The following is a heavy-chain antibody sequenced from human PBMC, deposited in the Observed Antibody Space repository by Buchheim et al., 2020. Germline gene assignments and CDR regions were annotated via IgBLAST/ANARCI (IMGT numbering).Heavy chain of an antibody. CDR3: ARGRYCSGGSCYPLTFDP. CDR1: GGSISSDDW. Sequence: QVQLQESGPGLVKPSGTLSLTCAVSGGSISSDDWWSWVRQPPGKGLEWIGEIYHSGNTNYNPSLKNRVIISVDKSRNQFSLRLGSVTAADTAVYYCARGRYCSGGSCYPLTFDPWGQGTL. CDR2: IYHSGNT. D-gene: IGHD2-15*01. J-gene: IGHJ5*02. V-gene: IGHV4-4*02.